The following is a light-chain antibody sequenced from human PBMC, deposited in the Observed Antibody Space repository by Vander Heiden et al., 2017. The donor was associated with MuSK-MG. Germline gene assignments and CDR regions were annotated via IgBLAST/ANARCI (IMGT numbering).Light chain of an antibody. CDR3: SSYTSSDTLV. Sequence: QSALTQPASVSGSPGQSLTISCTGTSSDVGGYNYVSWYQQHPGKAPKLMIYDVSHRPSGVSNRFSGSKSGNTASLTVSGLQAEDEADYYCSSYTSSDTLVFGGGTKLTVL. CDR2: DVS. CDR1: SSDVGGYNY. J-gene: IGLJ2*01. V-gene: IGLV2-14*01.